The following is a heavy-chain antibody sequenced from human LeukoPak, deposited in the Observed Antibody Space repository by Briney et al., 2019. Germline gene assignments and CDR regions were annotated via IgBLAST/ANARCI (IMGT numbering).Heavy chain of an antibody. CDR1: GFTFDDYA. Sequence: GRSPRLSCAASGFTFDDYAMHWVRQAPGKGLEWVSGISWNSGSIGYADSVKGRFTISRDNAKNSLYLQMNSLRAEDTALYYCAKSPLAVAGPYYFDYWGQGTLVTVSS. CDR3: AKSPLAVAGPYYFDY. D-gene: IGHD6-19*01. J-gene: IGHJ4*02. V-gene: IGHV3-9*01. CDR2: ISWNSGSI.